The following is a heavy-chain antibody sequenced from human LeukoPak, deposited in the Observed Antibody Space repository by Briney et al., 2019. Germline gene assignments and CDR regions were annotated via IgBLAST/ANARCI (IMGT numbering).Heavy chain of an antibody. CDR1: GGTFTSYA. CDR3: AREAGYSSGWYYY. Sequence: SVKVSCKASGGTFTSYAISWVRQAPGQGLEWMGGIIPIFGTANYAQKFQGRVTITADESTSTAYMELSSLRSEDTAVYYCAREAGYSSGWYYYWGQGTLVTVSS. V-gene: IGHV1-69*13. CDR2: IIPIFGTA. D-gene: IGHD6-19*01. J-gene: IGHJ4*02.